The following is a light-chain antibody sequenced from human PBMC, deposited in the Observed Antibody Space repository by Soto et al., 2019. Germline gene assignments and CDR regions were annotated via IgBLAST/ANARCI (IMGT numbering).Light chain of an antibody. V-gene: IGKV1-5*03. CDR2: KAT. J-gene: IGKJ2*01. CDR3: QQYNDFQYT. Sequence: DIQMTQSPSTLSASVGDGVSITCRASQSLGSDLAWYQQKAGKAPKLLIYKATNLQRGVPSRFSGSGSGTYFSLTISSLQPEDSATYYCQQYNDFQYTFGQGTKVEI. CDR1: QSLGSD.